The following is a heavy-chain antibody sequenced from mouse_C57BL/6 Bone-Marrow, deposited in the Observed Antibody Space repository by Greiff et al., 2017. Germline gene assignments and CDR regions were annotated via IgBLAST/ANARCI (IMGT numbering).Heavy chain of an antibody. D-gene: IGHD2-2*01. CDR3: ARGGGLRFAY. Sequence: QVQLQQPGAELVMPGASVKLSCKASGYSFTSYWMHWVKQRPGQGLEWIGEIDPSDSSTNYNQKFKGKSTLTVDKSSSTAYLQLSSRTSEDAAVYYCARGGGLRFAYWGQGTLVTVSA. CDR1: GYSFTSYW. CDR2: IDPSDSST. V-gene: IGHV1-69*01. J-gene: IGHJ3*01.